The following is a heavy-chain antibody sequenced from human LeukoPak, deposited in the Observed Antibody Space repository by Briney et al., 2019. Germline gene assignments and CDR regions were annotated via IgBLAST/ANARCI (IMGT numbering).Heavy chain of an antibody. CDR1: GFTFSSYA. CDR2: ISGSGGST. D-gene: IGHD3-9*01. Sequence: GGSLRLSCAASGFTFSSYAMSWVRQAPGKGLEWVSAISGSGGSTYYADSVKGRFTISRDNSKNTLYLQMNSLRAEDTAVHYCAKVLNDILTGYYPPGIDYFDYWGQGTLVTVSS. CDR3: AKVLNDILTGYYPPGIDYFDY. V-gene: IGHV3-23*01. J-gene: IGHJ4*02.